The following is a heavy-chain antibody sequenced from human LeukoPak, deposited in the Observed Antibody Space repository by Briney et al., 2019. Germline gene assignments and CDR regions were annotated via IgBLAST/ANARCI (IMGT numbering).Heavy chain of an antibody. D-gene: IGHD6-13*01. J-gene: IGHJ4*02. CDR3: AKGEVRAAAGTGFDY. Sequence: GGSLRLSCAASVFTFSSYAMSWVRQAPGKGLEWVSAISGSGGSTYYADSVKGRFTISRDNSKNTLYLQMNSLRAEDTAVYHCAKGEVRAAAGTGFDYWGQGTLVTVSS. V-gene: IGHV3-23*01. CDR2: ISGSGGST. CDR1: VFTFSSYA.